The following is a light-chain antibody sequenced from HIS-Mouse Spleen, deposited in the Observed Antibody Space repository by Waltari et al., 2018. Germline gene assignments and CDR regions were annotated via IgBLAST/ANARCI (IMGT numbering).Light chain of an antibody. V-gene: IGLV2-14*03. CDR3: SSYTSSSFNVV. CDR2: DVS. Sequence: QSALTQPASVSGSPGQSLTISCTGTRSDVGGYNYVSSSQQHPGKAPKLMIYDVSNRPSGVSNRFSGSKSGNTASLTISGLQAEDEADYYCSSYTSSSFNVVFGGGTKLTVL. CDR1: RSDVGGYNY. J-gene: IGLJ2*01.